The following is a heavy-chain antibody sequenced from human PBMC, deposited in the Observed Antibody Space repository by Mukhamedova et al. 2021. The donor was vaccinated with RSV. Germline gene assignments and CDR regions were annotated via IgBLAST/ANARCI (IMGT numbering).Heavy chain of an antibody. V-gene: IGHV3-30*04. J-gene: IGHJ4*02. Sequence: QAPGKGLEWVAVISYDGSNKYYADSVKGRFTISRDNSKNTLYLQMNSLRAEDTAVYYCASLGLGYSSGGSDYWGQGTLVTVSS. D-gene: IGHD6-19*01. CDR3: ASLGLGYSSGGSDY. CDR2: ISYDGSNK.